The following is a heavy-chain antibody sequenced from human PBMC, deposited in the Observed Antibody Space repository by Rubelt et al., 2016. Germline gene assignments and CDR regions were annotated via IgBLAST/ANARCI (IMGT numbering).Heavy chain of an antibody. D-gene: IGHD3-16*01. CDR1: GFTFRSYG. CDR2: IWFDGSKD. V-gene: IGHV3-33*01. Sequence: QVQLVESGGGVVQPGRSLRLSCAASGFTFRSYGFHWVRQAPGKGLEWVAVIWFDGSKDYYRDSVKGRFTVSRDDSKITLFLQMRGLRGEDTAVYYCARDAAIGVFDYWGQGTLVTVSS. CDR3: ARDAAIGVFDY. J-gene: IGHJ4*02.